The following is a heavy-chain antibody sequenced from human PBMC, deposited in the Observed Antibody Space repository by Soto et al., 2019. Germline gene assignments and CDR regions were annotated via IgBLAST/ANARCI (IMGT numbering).Heavy chain of an antibody. CDR3: ARGFGQYSVVAVSNRRPRYDY. CDR1: GGSFSGYY. Sequence: SETLSLTCAVYGGSFSGYYWSWIRQHPGKGLEWIGEINHSGSTNYNPSLKSRVTISVDTPKNQFSLKLKSETHARTAGWYCARGFGQYSVVAVSNRRPRYDYWGQGTLVTVSS. CDR2: INHSGST. J-gene: IGHJ4*02. D-gene: IGHD2-15*01. V-gene: IGHV4-34*01.